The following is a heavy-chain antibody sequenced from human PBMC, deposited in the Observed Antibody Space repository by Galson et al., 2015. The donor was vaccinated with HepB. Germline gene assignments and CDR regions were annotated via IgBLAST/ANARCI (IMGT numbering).Heavy chain of an antibody. J-gene: IGHJ6*02. V-gene: IGHV3-30-3*01. CDR2: ISYDGSNK. CDR1: GFTFSSYA. Sequence: SLRLSCAASGFTFSSYAMHWVRQAPGKGLEWVAVISYDGSNKYYADSVKGRFTISRDNSKNTLYLQMNSLRAEDTAVYYCARGIAVAGVYGMDVWGQGTTVTVSS. CDR3: ARGIAVAGVYGMDV. D-gene: IGHD6-19*01.